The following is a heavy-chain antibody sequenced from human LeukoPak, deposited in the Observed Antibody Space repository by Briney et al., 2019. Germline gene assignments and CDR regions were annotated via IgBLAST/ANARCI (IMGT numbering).Heavy chain of an antibody. CDR3: AKSGSVYAAAGNWFDP. CDR2: ICGSGGST. J-gene: IGHJ5*02. Sequence: GGSLRLSCAASGFTFSSYAMSWVRQAPGKGLEWVSAICGSGGSTYYEDSVKGRFTMSRDNSKNPLYLQMNSLRAEDTAVYYCAKSGSVYAAAGNWFDPWGQGTLVTVSS. V-gene: IGHV3-23*01. D-gene: IGHD6-13*01. CDR1: GFTFSSYA.